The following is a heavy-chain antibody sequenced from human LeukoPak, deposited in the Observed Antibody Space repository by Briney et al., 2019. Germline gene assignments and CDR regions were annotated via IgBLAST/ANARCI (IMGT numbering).Heavy chain of an antibody. V-gene: IGHV4-4*07. CDR1: GGSISSYY. D-gene: IGHD4-23*01. Sequence: SETLSLTCTVSGGSISSYYWSWIREPAGKGLEWIGRTYTSGSTNYNPSLKSRGTMSFDQTKNQLPPMLKSVSCADTAVYYCARAHKPFNPYAVGFDYWGQGTLVTVSS. CDR3: ARAHKPFNPYAVGFDY. CDR2: TYTSGST. J-gene: IGHJ4*02.